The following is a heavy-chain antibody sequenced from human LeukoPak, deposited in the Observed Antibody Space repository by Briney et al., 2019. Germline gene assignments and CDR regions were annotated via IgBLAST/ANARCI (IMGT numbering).Heavy chain of an antibody. CDR1: GYTFNKYG. D-gene: IGHD3-10*01. CDR2: SSTYNGDT. Sequence: ASVKVSCKASGYTFNKYGISWLRQAPGQGLEWMGWSSTYNGDTKSAQKLQGRVTMTTDTPTSTAYMELRSLRSDDTAMYYCARDRSGSLLAFDIWGQGTMATVSS. CDR3: ARDRSGSLLAFDI. J-gene: IGHJ3*02. V-gene: IGHV1-18*01.